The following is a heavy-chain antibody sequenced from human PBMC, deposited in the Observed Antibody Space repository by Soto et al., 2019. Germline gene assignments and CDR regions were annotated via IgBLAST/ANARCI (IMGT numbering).Heavy chain of an antibody. V-gene: IGHV5-51*01. Sequence: PGESLKISCKGSGYNFAGSWIGWVRQMPGKGLEWVGFIYPGDSNTRYSPSFQGQVTISADKSITTAYLQWGGLKASDTAMYFCVTLRECSHGVCYRFDYWGQGTRVTVSS. CDR3: VTLRECSHGVCYRFDY. J-gene: IGHJ4*02. CDR1: GYNFAGSW. D-gene: IGHD2-8*01. CDR2: IYPGDSNT.